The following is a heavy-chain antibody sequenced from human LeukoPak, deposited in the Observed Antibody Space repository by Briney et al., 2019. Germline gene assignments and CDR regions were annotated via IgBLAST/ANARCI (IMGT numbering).Heavy chain of an antibody. V-gene: IGHV4-4*07. CDR3: ARDTDYYDSSGYRRPYYFDY. J-gene: IGHJ4*02. D-gene: IGHD3-22*01. Sequence: SETLSLTCTVSGGSINNYYWSWIRQPAGKGLEWIGRIYASGATNNNPSLKSRVTISVDTSKNQFSLKLSSVTAADTAVYYCARDTDYYDSSGYRRPYYFDYWGQGTLVTVSS. CDR1: GGSINNYY. CDR2: IYASGAT.